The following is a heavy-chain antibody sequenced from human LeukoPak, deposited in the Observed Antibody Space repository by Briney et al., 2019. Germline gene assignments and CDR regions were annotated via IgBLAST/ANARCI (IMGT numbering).Heavy chain of an antibody. CDR2: IKQDGSEK. D-gene: IGHD2-15*01. CDR3: ARADIVVVVAATEGFDY. Sequence: GGSLRLSCAASGFTFSSYRMSWVRQAPGKGLEWVANIKQDGSEKYYVDSVKGRFTISRDNAKNSLYLQMNSLRAEDTAVYYCARADIVVVVAATEGFDYWGQGTLVTVSS. CDR1: GFTFSSYR. J-gene: IGHJ4*02. V-gene: IGHV3-7*01.